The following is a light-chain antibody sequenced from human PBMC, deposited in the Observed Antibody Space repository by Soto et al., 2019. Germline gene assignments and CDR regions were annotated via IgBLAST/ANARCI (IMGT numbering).Light chain of an antibody. CDR1: QSVSSY. V-gene: IGKV3-11*01. CDR2: DAS. J-gene: IGKJ1*01. Sequence: EIVLTQSPATLSLSPGERATLSCRASQSVSSYLAWYQQKPGQAPRLLIYDASNRATGIPARFSGSGSGTDFPLTISSLEPEDFAVYYCQQRNLWPRTFGQGTKVEIK. CDR3: QQRNLWPRT.